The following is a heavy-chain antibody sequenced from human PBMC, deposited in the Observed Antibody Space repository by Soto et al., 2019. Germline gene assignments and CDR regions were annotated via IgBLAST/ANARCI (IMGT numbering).Heavy chain of an antibody. CDR2: INAVNGNT. Sequence: ASVKVSCKASGYTFTSYAMHWVRQAPGQRLEWMGWINAVNGNTKYSQKFQGRVTITRDTSASTAYMELSSLRSEDTALYCCAPGGGSLGYYYGRAVGGQGPTVTVPS. V-gene: IGHV1-3*01. CDR3: APGGGSLGYYYGRAV. D-gene: IGHD3-16*01. J-gene: IGHJ6*02. CDR1: GYTFTSYA.